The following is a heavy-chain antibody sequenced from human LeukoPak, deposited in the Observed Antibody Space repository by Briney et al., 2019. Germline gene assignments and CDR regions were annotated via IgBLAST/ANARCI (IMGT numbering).Heavy chain of an antibody. V-gene: IGHV3-33*01. CDR2: IWYDGNNE. J-gene: IGHJ4*02. Sequence: PGNSLGLSCAASGFTFSTYGMHWVRQAPGKGLEWVALIWYDGNNEYYADSVKGRFTISRDNSKNTLFLQMNSLRAEDTAVYYCARNEMATITINYTFDYWGQGTLVTVSS. CDR3: ARNEMATITINYTFDY. CDR1: GFTFSTYG. D-gene: IGHD5-24*01.